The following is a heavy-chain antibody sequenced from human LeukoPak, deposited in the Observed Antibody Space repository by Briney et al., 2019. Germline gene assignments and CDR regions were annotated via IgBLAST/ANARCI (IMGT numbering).Heavy chain of an antibody. CDR2: IYHSGST. V-gene: IGHV4-38-2*02. Sequence: SETLSLTCTVSGYSISSGYYWGWIRQPPGKGLEWIGSIYHSGSTYYNPSLKSRVTISVDTSKNQFSLKLSFVTAADTAVYYCAREIVGAAEGYWGQGTLVTVSS. D-gene: IGHD1-26*01. CDR3: AREIVGAAEGY. CDR1: GYSISSGYY. J-gene: IGHJ4*02.